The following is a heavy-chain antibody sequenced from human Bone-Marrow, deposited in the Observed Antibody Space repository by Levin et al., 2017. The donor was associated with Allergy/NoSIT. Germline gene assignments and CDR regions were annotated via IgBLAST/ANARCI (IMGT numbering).Heavy chain of an antibody. J-gene: IGHJ4*02. V-gene: IGHV1-2*06. CDR2: INPTTGGA. Sequence: ASVKVSCKASGYTFSDYSMHWVRQAPGQGLEWMGRINPTTGGANYAQNFHGRVTMTRDTSISTAYMELSRLRSDDPAVYYCARDGFFISGVVFIGNFDYWGQGTLVTVSS. CDR3: ARDGFFISGVVFIGNFDY. D-gene: IGHD3-3*01. CDR1: GYTFSDYS.